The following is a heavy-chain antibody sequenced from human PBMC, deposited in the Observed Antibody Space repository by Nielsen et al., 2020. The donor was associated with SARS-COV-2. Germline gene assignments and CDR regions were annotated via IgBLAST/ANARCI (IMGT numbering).Heavy chain of an antibody. D-gene: IGHD3-3*01. J-gene: IGHJ3*02. V-gene: IGHV5-10-1*01. CDR3: ARRYDFWSGYSEYAFDI. CDR1: GYSFTSYW. Sequence: GGSLRLSCKGSGYSFTSYWISWVRQMPGKGLEWMGRIDPSDSYTNYSPSFQGHVTISADKSISTAYLQWSSLKASDTAMYYCARRYDFWSGYSEYAFDIWGQGTMVTVSS. CDR2: IDPSDSYT.